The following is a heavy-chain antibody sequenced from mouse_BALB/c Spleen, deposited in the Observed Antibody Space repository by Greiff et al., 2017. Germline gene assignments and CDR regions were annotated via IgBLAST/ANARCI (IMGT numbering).Heavy chain of an antibody. J-gene: IGHJ3*01. CDR1: GFSLTSYG. CDR2: IWSGGST. V-gene: IGHV2-4-1*01. CDR3: ASLTGAY. D-gene: IGHD4-1*01. Sequence: VQVVESGPGLVQPSQSLSITCTVSGFSLTSYGVHWVRQSPGKGLEWLGVIWSGGSTDYNAAFISRLSISKDNSKSQVFFKMNSLQADDTAIYYCASLTGAYWGQGTLVTVSA.